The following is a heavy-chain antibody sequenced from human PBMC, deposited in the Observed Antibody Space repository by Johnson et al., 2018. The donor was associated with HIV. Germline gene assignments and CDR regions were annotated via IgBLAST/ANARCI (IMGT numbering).Heavy chain of an antibody. CDR1: GFTFSIYW. Sequence: VQLVESGGGLVQPGGSLRLSCAASGFTFSIYWMTWVRQAPGKGLEWVASIRQDGSEKYFVDSVKGRFTISSDNAKNSLYLQMNSLRVEETAVYYCASSQGSGEGAFDIWGQGTMVTVSS. D-gene: IGHD2-21*01. J-gene: IGHJ3*02. CDR3: ASSQGSGEGAFDI. V-gene: IGHV3-7*05. CDR2: IRQDGSEK.